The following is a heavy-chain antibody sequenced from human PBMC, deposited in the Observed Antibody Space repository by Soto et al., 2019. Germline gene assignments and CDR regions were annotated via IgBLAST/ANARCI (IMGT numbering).Heavy chain of an antibody. J-gene: IGHJ5*02. V-gene: IGHV1-69*01. Sequence: QVQLVQSGAEVKKPGSSVKVSCKASGGTFSSYAISWVRQAPGQGLEWMGGIIPIFGTANYAQKFQGRVTISADESTSKAYMELSSLRSEDTAVYYCASLKPIVVVPAATGWVDPWGQGTLVTVSS. D-gene: IGHD2-2*01. CDR3: ASLKPIVVVPAATGWVDP. CDR1: GGTFSSYA. CDR2: IIPIFGTA.